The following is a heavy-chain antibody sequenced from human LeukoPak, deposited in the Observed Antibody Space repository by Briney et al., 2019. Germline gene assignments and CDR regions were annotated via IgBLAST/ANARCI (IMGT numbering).Heavy chain of an antibody. J-gene: IGHJ3*02. CDR2: VAGDGFYP. CDR1: GFTFRAFW. CDR3: ARVRITMVQTLDAFDI. V-gene: IGHV3-74*01. Sequence: PGGSLRLSCAASGFTFRAFWMHWVRQVPGKGLVWVSRVAGDGFYPSYADSVKDRFTISRDNAKNILYLQMNSLRAEDTAVYYCARVRITMVQTLDAFDIWGQGTMVTVSS. D-gene: IGHD3-10*01.